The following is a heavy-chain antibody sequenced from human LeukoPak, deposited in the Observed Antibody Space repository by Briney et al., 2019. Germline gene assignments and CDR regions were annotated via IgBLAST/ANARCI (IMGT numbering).Heavy chain of an antibody. J-gene: IGHJ5*01. Sequence: GGSLRLSCAASGFNYYSYAMSWARQAPGKGLEWVSGIIRSDDTTYYAGSVKGRFTISRDSSKNTLYLQMNSLRAEDTAIYYCARDGTTTRYNWFDSWGQGTLVTVSS. CDR1: GFNYYSYA. CDR2: IIRSDDTT. CDR3: ARDGTTTRYNWFDS. V-gene: IGHV3-23*01. D-gene: IGHD1-7*01.